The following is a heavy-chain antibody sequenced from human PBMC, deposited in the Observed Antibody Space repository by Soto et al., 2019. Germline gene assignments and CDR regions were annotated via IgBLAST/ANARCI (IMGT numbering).Heavy chain of an antibody. CDR3: TTQSPPDYYDSKDSDY. D-gene: IGHD3-22*01. Sequence: GGSLRLSCAASGFTFSSAWMSWVRQAPGKELEWVGRIKSKTDGGTTDYAAPVKGRFTISRGDSKNTLYLQMNSLKTEDTAVYYCTTQSPPDYYDSKDSDYWGQGTLVTVSS. J-gene: IGHJ4*02. CDR2: IKSKTDGGTT. V-gene: IGHV3-15*01. CDR1: GFTFSSAW.